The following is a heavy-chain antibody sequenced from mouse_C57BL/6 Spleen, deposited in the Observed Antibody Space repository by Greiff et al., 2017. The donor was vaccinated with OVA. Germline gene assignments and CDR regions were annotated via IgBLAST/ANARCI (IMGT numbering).Heavy chain of an antibody. CDR2: IDPSDSYT. D-gene: IGHD1-1*01. V-gene: IGHV1-50*01. CDR1: GYTFTSYW. Sequence: QVQLQQPGAELVKPGASVKLSCKASGYTFTSYWMQWVKQRPGQGLEWIGEIDPSDSYTNYNQKFKGTATLTVDTSSSTAYMQLSSLTSEDSAVYYCARSGLLRQYAYWGQGTLVTVSA. J-gene: IGHJ3*01. CDR3: ARSGLLRQYAY.